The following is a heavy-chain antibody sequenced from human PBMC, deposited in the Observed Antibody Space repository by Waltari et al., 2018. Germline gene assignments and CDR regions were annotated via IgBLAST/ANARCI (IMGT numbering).Heavy chain of an antibody. Sequence: QVQLVQSGAEVKKPGSSVKVSCEAHGGDFITYSINWVRQAPGQGFEWMGGIILILNMVNYERNGQGRITINADKTTATTYMEMTNLRSEDTAMYYCVRGGESGNSPIWGQGTMVTVSS. J-gene: IGHJ3*01. CDR3: VRGGESGNSPI. CDR1: GGDFITYS. V-gene: IGHV1-69*10. CDR2: IILILNMV. D-gene: IGHD1-26*01.